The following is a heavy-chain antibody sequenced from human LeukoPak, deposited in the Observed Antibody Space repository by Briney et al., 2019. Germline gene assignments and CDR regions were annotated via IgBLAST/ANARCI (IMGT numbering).Heavy chain of an antibody. V-gene: IGHV3-21*01. CDR3: ATVYDSSGSYKNDY. J-gene: IGHJ4*02. CDR1: GFTFSSYW. CDR2: ISSSSSYI. D-gene: IGHD3-22*01. Sequence: GGSLRLSCAASGFTFSSYWMSWVRQAPGKGLEWVSSISSSSSYIYYADSVKGRFTISRDNAKNSLYLQMNSLRAEDTAVYYCATVYDSSGSYKNDYWGQGTLVTVSS.